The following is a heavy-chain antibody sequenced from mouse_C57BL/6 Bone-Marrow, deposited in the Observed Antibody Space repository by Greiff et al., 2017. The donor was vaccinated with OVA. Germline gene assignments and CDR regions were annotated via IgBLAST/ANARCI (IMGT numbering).Heavy chain of an antibody. CDR3: ASEVHYGSSAWCAY. V-gene: IGHV1-19*01. Sequence: VQLKQSGPVLVKPGASVKMSCKASGYTFTDYYMNWVKQSHGKSLEWIGVLNPYNGGTSYNQKFKGKATLTVDKSSSTAYMELNSLTSEDSAVYYCASEVHYGSSAWCAYWGQGTLVTVAA. J-gene: IGHJ3*01. CDR1: GYTFTDYY. D-gene: IGHD1-1*01. CDR2: LNPYNGGT.